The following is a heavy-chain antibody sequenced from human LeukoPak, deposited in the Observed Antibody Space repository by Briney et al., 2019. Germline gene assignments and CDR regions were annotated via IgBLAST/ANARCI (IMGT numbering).Heavy chain of an antibody. CDR3: ASRGGTRLYYYYMDV. D-gene: IGHD2-15*01. V-gene: IGHV3-11*04. CDR2: ISSSGDTI. J-gene: IGHJ6*03. CDR1: GFTFSYYY. Sequence: GGSLRLSCEASGFTFSYYYMSWIRQAPGKGLEWVSYISSSGDTIYFADSVKGRFTISRDNAKNSLYLQMNSLRAEDTAVYYCASRGGTRLYYYYMDVWGKGTTVTVSS.